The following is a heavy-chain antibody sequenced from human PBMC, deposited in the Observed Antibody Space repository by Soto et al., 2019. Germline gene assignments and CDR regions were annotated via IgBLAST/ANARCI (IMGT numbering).Heavy chain of an antibody. CDR3: ARSPLGGYCSSTSCYLSLGMDV. V-gene: IGHV1-69*01. CDR1: GGTFSSYA. J-gene: IGHJ6*02. CDR2: IIPIFGTA. D-gene: IGHD2-2*01. Sequence: QVQLVQSGAEVKKPGSSVKVSCKASGGTFSSYAISWVRQAPGQGLEWMGGIIPIFGTANYAQKFQGRVTITADESTSTAYMDLSSLRSEATAVYYCARSPLGGYCSSTSCYLSLGMDVWGQGTTVTVSS.